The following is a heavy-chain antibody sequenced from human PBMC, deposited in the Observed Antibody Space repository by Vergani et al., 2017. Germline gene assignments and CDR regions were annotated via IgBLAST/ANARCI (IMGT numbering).Heavy chain of an antibody. CDR1: GGTFSSYA. J-gene: IGHJ6*02. CDR2: IIPIFGTA. Sequence: QVQLVQSGAEVKKPGSSVKVSCKASGGTFSSYAISWVRQAPGQGLEWMGRIIPIFGTANYAQKFQGRVTITADESTSTAYMELSSLRSEDTAVYYCAREGAGEQQLVPFHYYYYGMDVWGQGTTVTVSS. D-gene: IGHD6-13*01. CDR3: AREGAGEQQLVPFHYYYYGMDV. V-gene: IGHV1-69*18.